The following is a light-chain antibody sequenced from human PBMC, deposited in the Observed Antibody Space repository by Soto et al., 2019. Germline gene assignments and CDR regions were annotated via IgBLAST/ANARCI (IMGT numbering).Light chain of an antibody. CDR2: DAS. Sequence: DIQMTQFPSTLSASVGDRVTITCRASQSISSWLAWYQQKPGKAPKVLIYDASTLESGVPSRFSGGRSGTEFTLTITCLQPDDFATYYCKEYTTYSRTVGQGTKVEVK. CDR1: QSISSW. CDR3: KEYTTYSRT. V-gene: IGKV1-5*01. J-gene: IGKJ1*01.